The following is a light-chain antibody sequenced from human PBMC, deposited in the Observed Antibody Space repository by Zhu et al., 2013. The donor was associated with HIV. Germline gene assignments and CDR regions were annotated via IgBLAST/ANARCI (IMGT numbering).Light chain of an antibody. CDR2: EVS. CDR1: TSDIGGYNY. CDR3: CSYVTGEVSVV. Sequence: QSALTQPASVSGSPGQSITISCTGTTSDIGGYNYVSWYQQNPGKVPKLIIYEVSKRPSGISNRFSGSKSGNTASLTISGLRTEDEADYYCCSYVTGEVSVVFGGGTKLTVL. J-gene: IGLJ2*01. V-gene: IGLV2-14*01.